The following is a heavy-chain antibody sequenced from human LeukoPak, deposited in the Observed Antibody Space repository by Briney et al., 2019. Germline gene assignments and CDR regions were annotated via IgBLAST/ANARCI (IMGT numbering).Heavy chain of an antibody. J-gene: IGHJ4*02. Sequence: GESLRLSCVASGFPFSSYWMTWVRQAPGKGLEWVANIKQDGSKKSYVDSVKGRFTISRDNAKNSLYLQMNSLRAEDTAIYYCTRVGYIDEGIDYWGQGTLVTVSS. D-gene: IGHD5-24*01. CDR1: GFPFSSYW. CDR3: TRVGYIDEGIDY. CDR2: IKQDGSKK. V-gene: IGHV3-7*04.